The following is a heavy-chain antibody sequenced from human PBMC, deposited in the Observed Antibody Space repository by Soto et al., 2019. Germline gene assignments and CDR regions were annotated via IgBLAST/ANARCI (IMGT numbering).Heavy chain of an antibody. CDR3: ARDPTYFYDSSGYYDY. CDR2: INSDGSST. CDR1: GFTFSSYW. V-gene: IGHV3-74*01. Sequence: GRSLRLSCAASGFTFSSYWMRWVRKATGKGLVWVSRINSDGSSTSYADSVKGRFTNSRDNAKNTLYLQMNSLRAEDTAVYYCARDPTYFYDSSGYYDYWGQGTLVTVSS. J-gene: IGHJ4*02. D-gene: IGHD3-22*01.